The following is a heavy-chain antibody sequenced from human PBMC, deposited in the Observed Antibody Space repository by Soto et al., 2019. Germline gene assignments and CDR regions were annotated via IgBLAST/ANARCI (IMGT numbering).Heavy chain of an antibody. D-gene: IGHD5-12*01. Sequence: QVQLVESGGGVVQPGRSLRLSCAASGFTFSSYGMHWVRQAPGKGLEWVAVISYDGSNKYYADSVKGRFTISRDNSKNTLYLQMNSLRAEDTAVYYCAKGGTQLPLDYWSQGTLVTVSS. CDR2: ISYDGSNK. CDR1: GFTFSSYG. V-gene: IGHV3-30*18. CDR3: AKGGTQLPLDY. J-gene: IGHJ4*02.